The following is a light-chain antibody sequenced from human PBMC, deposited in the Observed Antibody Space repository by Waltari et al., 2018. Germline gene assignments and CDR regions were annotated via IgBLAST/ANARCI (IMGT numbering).Light chain of an antibody. V-gene: IGLV3-1*01. CDR3: QAWDSNAAV. J-gene: IGLJ2*01. CDR1: KLGDKY. Sequence: SYELTQPPSVSVSPGQTASITCPGDKLGDKYACWYQQKPGQSPILLIYQDNKRPSGIPERFSGSNSGSTATLTISGTQTMDEADYYCQAWDSNAAVFGGGTKLTVL. CDR2: QDN.